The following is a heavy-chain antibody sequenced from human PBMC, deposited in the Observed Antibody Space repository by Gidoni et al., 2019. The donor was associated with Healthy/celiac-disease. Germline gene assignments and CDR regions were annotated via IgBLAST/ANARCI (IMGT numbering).Heavy chain of an antibody. CDR1: GFTVSSNY. CDR3: ARVSGRDRLYYFDY. D-gene: IGHD3-10*01. CDR2: IYSGGST. J-gene: IGHJ4*02. V-gene: IGHV3-53*01. Sequence: EVQLVASGGGLIQPGGSLRLSCAASGFTVSSNYMRWVRQATGKGRECVSVIYSGGSTYYADSVKGRFTISRDNSKNTLYLQMNSLRAEDTAVYYCARVSGRDRLYYFDYWGQGTLVTVSS.